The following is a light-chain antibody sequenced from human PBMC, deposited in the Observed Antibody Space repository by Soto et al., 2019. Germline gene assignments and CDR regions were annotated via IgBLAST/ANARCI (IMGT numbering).Light chain of an antibody. J-gene: IGKJ1*01. CDR2: KAS. Sequence: DIRMTQSAATLSGSFGDRVTITCRASQTISSWLAWYQQKTGKAPKLLIYKASTLKSGVPSRFSGSIYGTEFTLTISSLQPDDFATYYCQHYNSYSEAFGQGTKVDIK. V-gene: IGKV1-5*03. CDR1: QTISSW. CDR3: QHYNSYSEA.